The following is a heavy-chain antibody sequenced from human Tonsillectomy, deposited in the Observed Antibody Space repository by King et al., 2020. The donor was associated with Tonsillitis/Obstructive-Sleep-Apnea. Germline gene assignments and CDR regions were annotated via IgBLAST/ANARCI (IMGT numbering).Heavy chain of an antibody. CDR2: IFSNDQK. V-gene: IGHV2-26*01. CDR1: GFSLSNIRMG. J-gene: IGHJ4*02. Sequence: TLKESGPVLVKPPETLTLTCTVSGFSLSNIRMGVRWIRQPPGKALEWLAHIFSNDQKSYSTSLKSRLTISKDTSKSQVVLTMTNMDPVDTATYYCARIRTPYGSGSYNEFDYWGQGTLVTVSS. D-gene: IGHD3-10*01. CDR3: ARIRTPYGSGSYNEFDY.